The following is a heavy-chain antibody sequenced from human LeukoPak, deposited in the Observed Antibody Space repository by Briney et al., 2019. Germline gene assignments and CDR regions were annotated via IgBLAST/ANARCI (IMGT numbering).Heavy chain of an antibody. CDR3: ARDPSWGEVGWFDP. V-gene: IGHV4-39*07. J-gene: IGHJ5*02. CDR2: IYYTGST. D-gene: IGHD7-27*01. CDR1: GGSINSSDYL. Sequence: PSETLSLTCTVSGGSINSSDYLWGWIRQPPGKGLEWIGSIYYTGSTYYNPSLKSRVTMSVDTSKNQFSLKLSSVTAADTAVYYCARDPSWGEVGWFDPWGQGTLVTVSS.